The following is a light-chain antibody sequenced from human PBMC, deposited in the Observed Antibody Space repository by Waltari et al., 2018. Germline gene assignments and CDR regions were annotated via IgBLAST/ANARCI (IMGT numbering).Light chain of an antibody. CDR2: VNSDGSH. CDR1: RGPRSNI. CDR3: ESGGHGAWV. J-gene: IGLJ3*02. V-gene: IGLV4-69*01. Sequence: HLVLTQSPSPSASLRASVKLTCTLTRGPRSNIVAWLPQQPGKGPRFLLKVNSDGSHTKGDEIPDRVSRSSSGPERYLPISNVQSEDEAEYFCESGGHGAWVFGGGTKLNVL.